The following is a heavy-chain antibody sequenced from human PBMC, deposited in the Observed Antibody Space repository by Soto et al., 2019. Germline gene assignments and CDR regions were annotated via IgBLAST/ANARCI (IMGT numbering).Heavy chain of an antibody. CDR1: GFTFSSYG. J-gene: IGHJ4*02. D-gene: IGHD3-10*01. CDR3: AKDHFTLVRGVYDY. CDR2: ISYDGSNK. V-gene: IGHV3-30*18. Sequence: GSLRLSCAASGFTFSSYGMHWVRQAPGKGLEWVAVISYDGSNKYYADSVKGRFTISRDNSKKTLYLQMNSLRAEDTAVYYCAKDHFTLVRGVYDYWGQGTLVTVSS.